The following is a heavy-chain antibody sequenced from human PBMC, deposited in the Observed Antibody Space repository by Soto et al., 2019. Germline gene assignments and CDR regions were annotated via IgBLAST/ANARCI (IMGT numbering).Heavy chain of an antibody. J-gene: IGHJ4*02. V-gene: IGHV1-69*01. CDR1: GGIFSSNT. D-gene: IGHD2-21*02. CDR2: IIPLFGTA. CDR3: ASKAACGGDCYAFAS. Sequence: QVYLVQSGAEVKKPGSSVKISCKASGGIFSSNTINWVRQAAGQGLEWMGGIIPLFGTANYAEKFQGRVTITADQSTKTEYMELTSLRSEDTAVYYCASKAACGGDCYAFASWGQGTLVTVSS.